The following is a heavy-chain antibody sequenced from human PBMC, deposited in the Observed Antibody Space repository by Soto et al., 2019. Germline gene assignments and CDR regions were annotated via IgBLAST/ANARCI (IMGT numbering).Heavy chain of an antibody. CDR2: IYYSGST. J-gene: IGHJ4*02. V-gene: IGHV4-39*01. CDR1: GGSISSSSYY. CDR3: ARPALYSSGRRRDY. D-gene: IGHD6-19*01. Sequence: QLQLQESGPGLVKPSETLSLTCTVSGGSISSSSYYWGWIRQPPGKGLEWIGSIYYSGSTYYNPSLKSRVTISVDTSKNQFSLKLSSVTAAGTAVYYCARPALYSSGRRRDYWGQGTLVTVSS.